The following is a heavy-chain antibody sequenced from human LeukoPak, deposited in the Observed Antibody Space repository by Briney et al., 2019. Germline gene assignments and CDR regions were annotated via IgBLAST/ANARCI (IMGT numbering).Heavy chain of an antibody. CDR1: RDSISGKY. V-gene: IGHV4-59*12. J-gene: IGHJ4*02. Sequence: PSETLSLSCTISRDSISGKYWSWLRQSPGKGLEWIGYIYDSGSTNYNPSLASRVTISVDTSKNQFSLRLTSVTAADTAVYYCTRDHGRSIVLQWGQGTLVTVSS. D-gene: IGHD1-26*01. CDR3: TRDHGRSIVLQ. CDR2: IYDSGST.